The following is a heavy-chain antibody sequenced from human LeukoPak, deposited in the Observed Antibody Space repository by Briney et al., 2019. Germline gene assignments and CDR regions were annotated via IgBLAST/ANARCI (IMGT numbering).Heavy chain of an antibody. V-gene: IGHV4-59*11. Sequence: SETLSLTCTVSGGSISSHYWSWIRQPPGKGLEWIGYIYYSGSTNYNPSLKSRVTISVDTSKNQFSLKLSSVTAADTAVYYCAREQDSSSFYDYWGQGTLVTVSS. CDR3: AREQDSSSFYDY. CDR1: GGSISSHY. CDR2: IYYSGST. J-gene: IGHJ4*02. D-gene: IGHD6-13*01.